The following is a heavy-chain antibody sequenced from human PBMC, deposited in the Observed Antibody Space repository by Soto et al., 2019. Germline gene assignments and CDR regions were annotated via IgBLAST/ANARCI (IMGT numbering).Heavy chain of an antibody. J-gene: IGHJ4*02. CDR2: IYYSGST. CDR3: ARQGAKVATSFDFDY. CDR1: GGSISSSSYY. D-gene: IGHD5-12*01. V-gene: IGHV4-39*01. Sequence: SETLSLTCTVSGGSISSSSYYWGWIRQPPGKGLEWIGSIYYSGSTYYNPSLKSRVTISVDTSKNQFALKLSSVTAADTAVYYCARQGAKVATSFDFDYWGQGTLVTVSS.